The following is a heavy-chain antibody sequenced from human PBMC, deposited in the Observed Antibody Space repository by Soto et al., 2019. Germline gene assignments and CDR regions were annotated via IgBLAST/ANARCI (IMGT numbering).Heavy chain of an antibody. CDR1: GFTISSHY. J-gene: IGHJ4*02. V-gene: IGHV3-53*01. CDR2: IYKGGGT. CDR3: ASTRDSGTSYYFDS. D-gene: IGHD1-26*01. Sequence: PGESLKISCAASGFTISSHYMSWVRQGPGKGLEWVSTIYKGGGTFYADSVKGRFTISRDTSQNTVFLQMNSLRAEDTAVYYCASTRDSGTSYYFDSWGQGTLVTVSS.